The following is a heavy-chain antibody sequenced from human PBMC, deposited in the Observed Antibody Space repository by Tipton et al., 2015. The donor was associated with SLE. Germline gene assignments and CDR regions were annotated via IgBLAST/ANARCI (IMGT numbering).Heavy chain of an antibody. CDR3: ARGRWEPIA. J-gene: IGHJ5*02. D-gene: IGHD1-26*01. Sequence: SLRLSCVASGFTFSNYEMNWVRQAPGKGLEWVSFIGSGGTRTEYYADSVKGRFTISRDNAKNSLYLQMNSLRAEDTAVYYCARGRWEPIAWGQGTLVTVSS. CDR2: IGSGGTRTE. CDR1: GFTFSNYE. V-gene: IGHV3-48*03.